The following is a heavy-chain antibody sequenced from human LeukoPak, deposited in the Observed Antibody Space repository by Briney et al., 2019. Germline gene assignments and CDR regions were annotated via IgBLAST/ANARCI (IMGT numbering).Heavy chain of an antibody. CDR2: ISGSGGST. D-gene: IGHD2/OR15-2a*01. CDR3: ARDPRDEYDY. CDR1: GFTFSSYA. Sequence: GRSLRLSCAASGFTFSSYAMSWVRRAPGKGLEWVSAISGSGGSTYYADSVKGRFTISRDNSKNTLYLQMNSLRAEDTAVYYCARDPRDEYDYWGQGTLVTVSS. J-gene: IGHJ4*02. V-gene: IGHV3-23*01.